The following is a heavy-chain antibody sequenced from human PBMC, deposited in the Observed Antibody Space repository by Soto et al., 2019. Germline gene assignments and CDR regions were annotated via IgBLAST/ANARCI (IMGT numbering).Heavy chain of an antibody. J-gene: IGHJ4*02. CDR1: GDSMNNFY. Sequence: SETLSLTCTVSGDSMNNFYWSWIRQPPGKTLEWIGHIFYTASTTYNPSLESRITMSVDTSKNQFSLRLSSVSAADTAVYFCAKYRCTAAEGSTLDYWGRGTLLSASS. V-gene: IGHV4-59*01. CDR2: IFYTAST. D-gene: IGHD2-2*01. CDR3: AKYRCTAAEGSTLDY.